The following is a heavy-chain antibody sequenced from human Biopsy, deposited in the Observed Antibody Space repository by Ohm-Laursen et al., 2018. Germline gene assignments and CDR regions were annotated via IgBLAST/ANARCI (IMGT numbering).Heavy chain of an antibody. CDR1: GVTLSGYG. J-gene: IGHJ6*02. V-gene: IGHV3-21*04. CDR2: ISASSSYI. CDR3: ARELGNGMDV. Sequence: GSLRLSCTASGVTLSGYGMNWVRQAPGKGLEWVSSISASSSYIYYADSVKGRFTVSRDNADNSLHLQMKSLRAEDTAVYYCARELGNGMDVWGQGTPVTVSS.